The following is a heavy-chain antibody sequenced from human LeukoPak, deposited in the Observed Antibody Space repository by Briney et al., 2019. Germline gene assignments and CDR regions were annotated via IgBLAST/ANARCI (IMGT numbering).Heavy chain of an antibody. CDR2: ISDSGRTI. V-gene: IGHV3-11*01. J-gene: IGHJ6*02. Sequence: PGGSLRLSCAASGFTFSDYYMSWIRQAPGKGLEWVSHISDSGRTIYYADSVKGRFTISRDNAKNSLYLQMNRLRAEDTAVYYCASQYYYAMDVWGQGTTVTVSS. CDR1: GFTFSDYY. CDR3: ASQYYYAMDV.